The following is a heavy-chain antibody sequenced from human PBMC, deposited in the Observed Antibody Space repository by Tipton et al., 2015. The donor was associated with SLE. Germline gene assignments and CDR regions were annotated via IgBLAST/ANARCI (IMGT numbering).Heavy chain of an antibody. CDR2: IYYSGST. V-gene: IGHV4-39*07. CDR3: ARAGVLDDFWSGYYTGYYYYGMDV. CDR1: GGSISSSSYY. D-gene: IGHD3-3*01. J-gene: IGHJ6*02. Sequence: TLSLTCTVSGGSISSSSYYWGWIRQPPGKGLEWIGSIYYSGSTYYNPSLKSRVTISVDTSKNQFSLKLSSVTAADTAVYYCARAGVLDDFWSGYYTGYYYYGMDVWGQGTTVTVSS.